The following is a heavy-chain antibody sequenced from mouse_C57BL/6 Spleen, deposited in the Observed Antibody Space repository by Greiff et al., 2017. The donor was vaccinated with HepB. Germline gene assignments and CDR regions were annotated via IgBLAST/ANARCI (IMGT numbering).Heavy chain of an antibody. V-gene: IGHV7-3*01. D-gene: IGHD4-1*01. CDR3: ARYDWYYAMDY. CDR1: GFTFTDYY. Sequence: EVKLVESGGGLVQPGGSLSLSCAASGFTFTDYYMSWVRQPPGKALEWLGFIRNKANGYTTEYSASVKGRFTISRDNSQSILYLQMNALRAEDSATYDCARYDWYYAMDYWGQGTSVTVSS. CDR2: IRNKANGYTT. J-gene: IGHJ4*01.